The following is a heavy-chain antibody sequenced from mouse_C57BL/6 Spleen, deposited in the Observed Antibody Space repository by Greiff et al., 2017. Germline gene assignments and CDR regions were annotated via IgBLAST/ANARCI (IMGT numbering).Heavy chain of an antibody. D-gene: IGHD2-1*01. CDR3: ARFYYGYFDY. Sequence: QVQLQQPGAELVKPGASVKLSCKASGYTFTSYWMQWVKQRPGQGLEWIGEIDPSDSYTNYNQKFKGKATLTVDPSSSTAYMQLSSLTSEDSAVYYCARFYYGYFDYWGQGTTLTVSS. CDR2: IDPSDSYT. V-gene: IGHV1-50*01. CDR1: GYTFTSYW. J-gene: IGHJ2*01.